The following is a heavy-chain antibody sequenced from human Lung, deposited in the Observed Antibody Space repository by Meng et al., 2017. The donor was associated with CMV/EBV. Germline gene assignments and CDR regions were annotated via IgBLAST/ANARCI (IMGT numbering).Heavy chain of an antibody. CDR3: ARQVVPAAKANYYYYYGMDV. D-gene: IGHD2-2*01. CDR2: IYPGDSDT. CDR1: GYSFTSYW. V-gene: IGHV5-51*01. Sequence: GGSLRLXCKGSGYSFTSYWIGWVRQMPGKGLEWMGIIYPGDSDTRYSPSFQGQVTISADKSISTAYLQWSSLKASDTAMYYCARQVVPAAKANYYYYYGMDVXGQGXTVTVSS. J-gene: IGHJ6*02.